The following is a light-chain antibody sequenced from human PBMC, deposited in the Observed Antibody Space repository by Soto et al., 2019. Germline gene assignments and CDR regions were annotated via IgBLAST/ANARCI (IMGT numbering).Light chain of an antibody. CDR3: GSWDSSLSAHV. CDR1: SSNIGGNS. Sequence: QSFVTHPPSVSAAPGQKVTISCSGSSSNIGGNSVSWYQQLPGTAPKLLIYDDNKRPSGIPDRFSGSKSGTSATLGITGFQTGDEADYYCGSWDSSLSAHVFGTGTRSPS. V-gene: IGLV1-51*01. J-gene: IGLJ1*01. CDR2: DDN.